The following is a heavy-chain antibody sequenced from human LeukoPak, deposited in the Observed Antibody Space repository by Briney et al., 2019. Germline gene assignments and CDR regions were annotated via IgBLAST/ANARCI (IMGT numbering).Heavy chain of an antibody. V-gene: IGHV3-33*01. J-gene: IGHJ4*02. CDR2: IWDDGTSK. CDR1: GFSLSAYG. CDR3: ARSQSSSLIDY. D-gene: IGHD6-13*01. Sequence: GGSLRLSCAASGFSLSAYGVHWVRQAPGQGLEGVAVIWDDGTSKDYADSVKGRFTFSRGNSKNTLYLQMNSLTVEDTAGYYCARSQSSSLIDYWGQGTWSPSPQ.